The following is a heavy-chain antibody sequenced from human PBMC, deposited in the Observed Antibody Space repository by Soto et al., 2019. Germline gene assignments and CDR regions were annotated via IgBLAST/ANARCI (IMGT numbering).Heavy chain of an antibody. D-gene: IGHD3-16*01. CDR2: IYHSGST. Sequence: PSETLSLTCAVSGGSISSSNWWSWVRQPPGKGLEWIGEIYHSGSTNYNPSLKSRVTISVDTSKNQFSLKLSSVTAADTAVYYCARSAGPDYEYFDYWGPGTLVTVSS. CDR1: GGSISSSNW. V-gene: IGHV4-4*02. J-gene: IGHJ4*02. CDR3: ARSAGPDYEYFDY.